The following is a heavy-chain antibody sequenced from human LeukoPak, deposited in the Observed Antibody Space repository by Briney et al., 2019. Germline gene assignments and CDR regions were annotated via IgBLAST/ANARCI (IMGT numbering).Heavy chain of an antibody. D-gene: IGHD3-10*01. Sequence: GESLKISCKGSGYSFTSYWIAWVRQMPGKGLEWMGIIYPSDSDTKYSPSFRGQVTISADKSISTAYLQWSSLKASDTAMYYCARSEVGDGSYAIYYYGMDVWGQGTTVTVSS. CDR2: IYPSDSDT. J-gene: IGHJ6*02. CDR1: GYSFTSYW. CDR3: ARSEVGDGSYAIYYYGMDV. V-gene: IGHV5-51*01.